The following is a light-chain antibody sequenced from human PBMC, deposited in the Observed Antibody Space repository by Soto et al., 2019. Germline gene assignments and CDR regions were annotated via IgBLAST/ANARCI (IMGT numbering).Light chain of an antibody. CDR2: KAS. CDR1: QTISSW. Sequence: IKMNQSPSTLSATVGDRVTMACRASQTISSWVAWYQQKPGKAPRLLIYKASSLESGVPSRFSGSGSGTEFTLTISSLQPDDFATYYCQQYNSYWWTFGQGTMV. CDR3: QQYNSYWWT. J-gene: IGKJ1*01. V-gene: IGKV1-5*03.